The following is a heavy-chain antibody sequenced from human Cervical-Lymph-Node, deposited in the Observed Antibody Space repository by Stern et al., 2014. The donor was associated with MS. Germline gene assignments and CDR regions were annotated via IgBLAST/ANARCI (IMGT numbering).Heavy chain of an antibody. D-gene: IGHD7-27*01. Sequence: QVQLVQSGAEVKKPGASVKVSCKASGYTFYTSGINWVRQAPGQGLEWMGRINTYTGNTHYAQNLQGRVTMTTDTSTSTVHMELRSLRSDDTAVYYCARAGHWGNYFDFWGQGTLVTVSS. J-gene: IGHJ4*02. CDR1: GYTFYTSG. V-gene: IGHV1-18*01. CDR3: ARAGHWGNYFDF. CDR2: INTYTGNT.